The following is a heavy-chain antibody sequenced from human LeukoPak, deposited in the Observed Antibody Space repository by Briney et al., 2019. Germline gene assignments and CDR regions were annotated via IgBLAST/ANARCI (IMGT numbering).Heavy chain of an antibody. J-gene: IGHJ4*02. Sequence: GGSLRLSCAASGFTFSSYAMSWVRQGPGKGLEWLANINPDGNEKYYVDSVKGRFAISRDNAKNEVYLEMNSLRAEDTGVYYCSGRDSSRSPRAYWGQGTLVSASS. CDR1: GFTFSSYA. CDR2: INPDGNEK. D-gene: IGHD2-2*01. CDR3: SGRDSSRSPRAY. V-gene: IGHV3-7*01.